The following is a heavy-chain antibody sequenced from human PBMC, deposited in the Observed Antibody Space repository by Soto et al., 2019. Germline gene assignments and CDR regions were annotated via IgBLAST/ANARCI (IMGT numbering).Heavy chain of an antibody. V-gene: IGHV5-10-1*01. CDR2: IDPSDSQT. D-gene: IGHD5-18*01. CDR3: PTQIYDSDTAPNFQYYFDS. CDR1: GYSFAGYW. Sequence: GASLKISCKGSGYSFAGYWITWVRRKPGKGLEWMGRIDPSDSQTYYSPSFRGHVTISVTKSITTVFLQWSSLRASDTAMYYCPTQIYDSDTAPNFQYYFDSWGQGTPVTVSS. J-gene: IGHJ4*02.